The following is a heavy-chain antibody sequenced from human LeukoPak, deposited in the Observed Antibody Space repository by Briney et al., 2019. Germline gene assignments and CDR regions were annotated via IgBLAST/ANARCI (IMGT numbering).Heavy chain of an antibody. CDR3: AKDVLRYFDWLLMSGAFDI. CDR2: ISAYNGNT. Sequence: ASVKVSCKASGYTFTSYGISWVRQAPGQGLEWMGWISAYNGNTNYAQKLQGRVTMTTDTSTSTAYMELRSLRSDDTAVYYCAKDVLRYFDWLLMSGAFDIWGQGTMVTVSS. V-gene: IGHV1-18*01. CDR1: GYTFTSYG. D-gene: IGHD3-9*01. J-gene: IGHJ3*02.